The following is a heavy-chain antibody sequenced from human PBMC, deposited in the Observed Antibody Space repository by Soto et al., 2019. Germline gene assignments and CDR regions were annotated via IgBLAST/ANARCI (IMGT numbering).Heavy chain of an antibody. J-gene: IGHJ5*02. CDR2: IYNTWST. CDR1: GGSISSHY. D-gene: IGHD3-22*01. Sequence: SSETLSLTCTVSGGSISSHYWSWIRQPPGKGLEWIGCIYNTWSTNYNPSLKSRVTISVDTSKNQFSLKLSSVTAADTAVYYCAGMTYYYDSSGYYWFDPWGQGTLVTVSS. CDR3: AGMTYYYDSSGYYWFDP. V-gene: IGHV4-4*09.